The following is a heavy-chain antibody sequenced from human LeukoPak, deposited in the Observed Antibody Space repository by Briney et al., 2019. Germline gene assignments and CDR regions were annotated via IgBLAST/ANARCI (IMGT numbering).Heavy chain of an antibody. CDR1: GFTFSSYW. V-gene: IGHV3-7*01. J-gene: IGHJ4*02. CDR2: IKQDRSEK. D-gene: IGHD3-10*01. CDR3: ARAHPNYYGSGSYPFDY. Sequence: PGGSLRLSCAASGFTFSSYWMSWVRQAPGKGLEWVANIKQDRSEKYYVDSVKGRFTISRDNAKNSLYLQMNSLRAEDTAVYYCARAHPNYYGSGSYPFDYWGQGTLVTVSS.